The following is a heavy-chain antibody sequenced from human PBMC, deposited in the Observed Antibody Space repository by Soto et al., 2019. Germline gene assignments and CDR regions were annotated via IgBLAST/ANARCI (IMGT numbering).Heavy chain of an antibody. Sequence: QMQLQESGQGLVKPSDTLSLICTVSSGSITSEQRWSWVRQPPGKGLEWIGEIHHSGSTNENPSLRSRVTMSVDKSKNQFSLKLNSVTAADTAVYFCARSFGWYAIDHWGQGTLVIVSS. CDR3: ARSFGWYAIDH. CDR2: IHHSGST. D-gene: IGHD6-19*01. J-gene: IGHJ4*02. CDR1: SGSITSEQR. V-gene: IGHV4-4*02.